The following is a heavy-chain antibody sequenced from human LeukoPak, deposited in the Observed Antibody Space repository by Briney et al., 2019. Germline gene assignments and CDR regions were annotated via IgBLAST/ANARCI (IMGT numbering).Heavy chain of an antibody. D-gene: IGHD3-10*01. V-gene: IGHV5-51*01. CDR3: ARLQSIDYGSGGTSDP. Sequence: GESLKISCKGSGYSFTSYWIGWVRQMPGKGLEWMGIIYPGDSDTRYSPSFQGQVTISADKSISTAYLQWSSLKASDTAMYYCARLQSIDYGSGGTSDPWGQGTLVTVSS. CDR1: GYSFTSYW. J-gene: IGHJ5*02. CDR2: IYPGDSDT.